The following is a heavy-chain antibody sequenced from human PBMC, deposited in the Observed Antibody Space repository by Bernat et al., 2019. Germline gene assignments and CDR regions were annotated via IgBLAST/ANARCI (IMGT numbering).Heavy chain of an antibody. V-gene: IGHV3-30*19. J-gene: IGHJ4*02. CDR2: IWYDGSNK. CDR1: GFTFSSYG. D-gene: IGHD6-13*01. CDR3: AREGLEMNGIAAAGTFDY. Sequence: QVQLVESGGGVVQPGRSLRLSCAASGFTFSSYGMHWVRQAPGKGLEWVAVIWYDGSNKYYADSVKGRFTISRDNSKNTLYLQMNSLRPEDTAVYYCAREGLEMNGIAAAGTFDYCGQGTLVTVSS.